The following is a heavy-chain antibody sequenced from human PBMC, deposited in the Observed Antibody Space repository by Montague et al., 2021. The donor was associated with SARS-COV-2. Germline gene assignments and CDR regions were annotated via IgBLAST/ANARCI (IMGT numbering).Heavy chain of an antibody. J-gene: IGHJ4*02. V-gene: IGHV4-39*07. CDR1: AGSLSSRGNY. CDR3: ARDEYGRYCYNY. CDR2: VDSAGST. D-gene: IGHD2/OR15-2a*01. Sequence: SETLSLTCTVSAGSLSSRGNYWGWIRQHPGMGLQWIGYVDSAGSTYYSPSLKSRVTISLDTSKNQFSLKLSSVTAADTAVYYCARDEYGRYCYNYWGQGALVTVSS.